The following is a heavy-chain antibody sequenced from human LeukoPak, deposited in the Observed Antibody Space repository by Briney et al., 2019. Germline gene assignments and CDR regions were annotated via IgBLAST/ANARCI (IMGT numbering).Heavy chain of an antibody. CDR3: ARGTNYDFWSGYYYRDPYYFDY. Sequence: SETLSLTCAVYGGSFSGYYWSWIRQPPGKGLEWIGYIYYSGSTNYNPSLKSRVTISVDTSKNQFSLKLSSVTAADTAVYYCARGTNYDFWSGYYYRDPYYFDYWGQGTLVTVSS. V-gene: IGHV4-59*01. D-gene: IGHD3-3*01. CDR1: GGSFSGYY. J-gene: IGHJ4*02. CDR2: IYYSGST.